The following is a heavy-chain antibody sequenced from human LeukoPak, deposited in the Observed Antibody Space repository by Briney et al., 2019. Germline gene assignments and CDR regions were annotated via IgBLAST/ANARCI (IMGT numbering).Heavy chain of an antibody. D-gene: IGHD2-15*01. CDR3: ASAERYCSGGNCPYFFDC. CDR1: GGSISSGSYY. J-gene: IGHJ4*02. Sequence: SQTLSLTCTVSGGSISSGSYYWSWIRQPAGKGLEWIGRIYTSGSTNYNPSLKSRVTISVDTPKNQFSLKLSSVTAADTAVYYCASAERYCSGGNCPYFFDCWGQGTLVTVSS. V-gene: IGHV4-61*02. CDR2: IYTSGST.